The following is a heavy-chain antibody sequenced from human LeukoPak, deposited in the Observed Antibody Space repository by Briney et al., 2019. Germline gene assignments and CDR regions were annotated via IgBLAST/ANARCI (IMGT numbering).Heavy chain of an antibody. D-gene: IGHD1-1*01. V-gene: IGHV3-7*01. J-gene: IGHJ3*02. CDR2: IKEDGSQK. Sequence: AGGSLRLSCAASRYTFSGSWMAWVRQAPGKGLEWVATIKEDGSQKYYIDFVKGRFTISRDNAKNSLFLQMNSLRVEDTAVYFCVRNLAYNPFDIWGQGTMVTVSS. CDR3: VRNLAYNPFDI. CDR1: RYTFSGSW.